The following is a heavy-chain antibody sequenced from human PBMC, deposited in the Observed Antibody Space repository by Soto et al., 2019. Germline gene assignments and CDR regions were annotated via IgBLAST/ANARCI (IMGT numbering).Heavy chain of an antibody. CDR3: ARDLGVGYSGYDYYYSMDV. V-gene: IGHV4-59*01. Sequence: SETLSLTCTVSGGSISSYYWSWIRQPPGKGLEWIGYIYYSGSTNYNPSLKSRVTISVDTYKNQFSLKLSSVTAADTAVYYCARDLGVGYSGYDYYYSMDVWGKGTTVTVSS. CDR1: GGSISSYY. D-gene: IGHD5-12*01. J-gene: IGHJ6*03. CDR2: IYYSGST.